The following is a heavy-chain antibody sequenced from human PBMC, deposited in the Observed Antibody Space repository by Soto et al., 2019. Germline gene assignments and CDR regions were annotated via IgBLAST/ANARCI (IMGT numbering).Heavy chain of an antibody. CDR3: ARDLRAVPDSYYYYYMDV. CDR1: GYTFTSYG. V-gene: IGHV1-18*01. Sequence: QVQLVQSGAEVKKPGASVKVSCKASGYTFTSYGISWVRQAPGQGLEWMGWISAYNGNTNYAQRLQGRVTMTTGTSTSTAYMELRSLRSDDTAVYYCARDLRAVPDSYYYYYMDVWGKGTTVPVSS. CDR2: ISAYNGNT. J-gene: IGHJ6*03. D-gene: IGHD6-19*01.